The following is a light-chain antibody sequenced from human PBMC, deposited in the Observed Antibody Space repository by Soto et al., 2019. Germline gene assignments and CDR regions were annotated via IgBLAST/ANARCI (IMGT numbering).Light chain of an antibody. Sequence: QSVLTQPPSVSAAPGQKVTISRSGSSSNIGGNSVSWYQQLPGTAPKLLIYDDNQRPSGIPDRFSGSKSGTSATLGITVFQTGDDADYYCGSRDSSLSADVFGTGTKVTVL. CDR2: DDN. CDR1: SSNIGGNS. J-gene: IGLJ1*01. V-gene: IGLV1-51*01. CDR3: GSRDSSLSADV.